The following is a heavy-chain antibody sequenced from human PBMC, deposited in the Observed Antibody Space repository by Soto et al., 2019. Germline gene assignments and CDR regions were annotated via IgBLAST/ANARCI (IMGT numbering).Heavy chain of an antibody. V-gene: IGHV4-31*03. CDR2: IYYSGST. CDR3: ARGLITGSQYSGGWYYIDS. Sequence: SETLSLTCTVSGGSISSGGYYWSWIRQHPGKGLEWIGYIYYSGSTYYNPSLKSRVTISVDTSKNQFSLKLSSVTAADTAVYYCARGLITGSQYSGGWYYIDSWGPGTQVTVSS. CDR1: GGSISSGGYY. D-gene: IGHD1-26*01. J-gene: IGHJ4*02.